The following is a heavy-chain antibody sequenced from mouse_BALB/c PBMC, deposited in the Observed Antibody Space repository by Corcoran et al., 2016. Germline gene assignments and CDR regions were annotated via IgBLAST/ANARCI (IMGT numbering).Heavy chain of an antibody. J-gene: IGHJ1*01. D-gene: IGHD2-10*02. CDR3: AQYGNYVGYFDV. CDR2: IDPENGNT. Sequence: EVQLQQSGAELVRPGALVKLSCKASGFNIKDYYMHWVKQRPEQGLEWIGWIDPENGNTIYDPKVQGKASITADTSSNTAYLQLSSLTSEDTAVYYCAQYGNYVGYFDVWGAGTTVTVSS. CDR1: GFNIKDYY. V-gene: IGHV14-1*02.